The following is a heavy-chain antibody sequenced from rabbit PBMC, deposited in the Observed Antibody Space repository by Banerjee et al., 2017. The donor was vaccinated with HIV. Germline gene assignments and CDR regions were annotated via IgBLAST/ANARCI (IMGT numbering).Heavy chain of an antibody. D-gene: IGHD2-1*01. CDR3: ASTYGESTYHPAL. Sequence: QSLEESGGDLVKPGASLTLTCTASGFDFISNAMCWVRQAPGKGLEWIACIYSGSSGRPYYASWAKGRFTISKASSTTVTLQMTSLTAADTATYFCASTYGESTYHPALWGPGTLVTVS. CDR1: GFDFISNA. CDR2: IYSGSSGRP. J-gene: IGHJ4*01. V-gene: IGHV1S40*01.